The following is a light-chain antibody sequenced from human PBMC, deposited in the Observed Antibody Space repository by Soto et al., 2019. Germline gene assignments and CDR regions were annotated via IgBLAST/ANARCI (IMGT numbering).Light chain of an antibody. V-gene: IGKV3-20*01. CDR1: QSVRSDY. CDR3: HQYAGAQWT. CDR2: NAS. Sequence: DIVLTQSPGTLSLSSGEKATLSCRASQSVRSDYLAWSQQKPGQPPRLLISNASSRATGIPDRFSGSGSGTDFTLTINRLEPEDFAVYYCHQYAGAQWTFGQGTKVEIK. J-gene: IGKJ1*01.